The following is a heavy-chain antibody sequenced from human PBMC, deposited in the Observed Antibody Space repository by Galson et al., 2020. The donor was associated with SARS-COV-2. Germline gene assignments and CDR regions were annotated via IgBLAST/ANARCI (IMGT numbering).Heavy chain of an antibody. J-gene: IGHJ5*02. CDR3: ARDRSGSYYVNWFDP. V-gene: IGHV3-30-3*01. Sequence: GESLKISCAASGFTFSSYAMHWVRQAPGKGLEWVAVISYDGSNKYYADSVKGRFTISRDNSKNTLYLQMNSLRAEDTAVYYCARDRSGSYYVNWFDPWGQGTLVTVSS. CDR1: GFTFSSYA. CDR2: ISYDGSNK. D-gene: IGHD1-26*01.